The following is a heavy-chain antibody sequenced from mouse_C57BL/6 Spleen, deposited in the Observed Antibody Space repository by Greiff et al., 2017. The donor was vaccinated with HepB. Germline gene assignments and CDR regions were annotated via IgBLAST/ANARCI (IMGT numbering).Heavy chain of an antibody. D-gene: IGHD2-4*01. Sequence: QVQLQQSGAELVKPGASVKMSCKASGYTFTSYWITWVKQRPGQGLEWIGDIYPGSGSTNYNEKFKSKATLTVDTSSSTAYMQLSSLTSEDSAVYYCARYDDYDVYYFDYWGQGTTLTVSS. CDR3: ARYDDYDVYYFDY. CDR1: GYTFTSYW. J-gene: IGHJ2*01. CDR2: IYPGSGST. V-gene: IGHV1-55*01.